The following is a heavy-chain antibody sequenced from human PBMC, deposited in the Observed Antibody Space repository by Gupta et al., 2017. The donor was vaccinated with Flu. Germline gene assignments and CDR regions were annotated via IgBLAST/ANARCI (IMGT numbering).Heavy chain of an antibody. CDR2: ISGSGGST. V-gene: IGHV3-23*01. CDR3: AKVTAERYDY. CDR1: GFTFSSYA. J-gene: IGHJ4*02. D-gene: IGHD1-26*01. Sequence: GFTFSSYAMSWVRQAPGKGLEWVSAISGSGGSTYDADSVKGRFTISRDNSKNTLYLQMNSLRAEDTAVYDGAKVTAERYDYWGQGTLVTVSS.